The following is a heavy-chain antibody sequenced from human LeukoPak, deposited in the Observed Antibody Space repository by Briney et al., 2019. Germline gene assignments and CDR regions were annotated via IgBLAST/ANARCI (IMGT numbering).Heavy chain of an antibody. D-gene: IGHD4-23*01. CDR2: IIPIFGTA. Sequence: ASVKVSCKASGGTFSSYAISWVRQAPGQGLVWMGGIIPIFGTANYAQKFQGRVTITADESTSTAYMELSSLRSEDTAVYYCARTDYGGNSEYYYYGMDVWGQGTTVTVSS. CDR1: GGTFSSYA. V-gene: IGHV1-69*13. J-gene: IGHJ6*02. CDR3: ARTDYGGNSEYYYYGMDV.